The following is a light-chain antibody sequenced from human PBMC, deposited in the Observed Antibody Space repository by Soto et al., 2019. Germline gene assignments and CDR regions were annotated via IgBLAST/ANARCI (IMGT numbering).Light chain of an antibody. Sequence: QSALTQPPSASGTPGQRVTISCSGSSSNIGGRTVNWYQQLPGTAPRLLIFNNNQRPSGVPDRFSGSKSGTSASLAITGLQAEDEADYYCAAWDDSLTAHVVGVGTTVTVL. J-gene: IGLJ1*01. CDR2: NNN. CDR1: SSNIGGRT. V-gene: IGLV1-44*01. CDR3: AAWDDSLTAHV.